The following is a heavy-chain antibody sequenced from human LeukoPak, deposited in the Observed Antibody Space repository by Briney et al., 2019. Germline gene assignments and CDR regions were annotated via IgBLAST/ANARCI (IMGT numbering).Heavy chain of an antibody. CDR1: GGSFSGYY. Sequence: SETLSLTCAVYGGSFSGYYWSWIRQPPGKGLEWIREINHSGSTNYNPSLKSRVTISVDTSKNQFSLKLSSVTAADTAVYYCARRRVVVVAATVPSLKRYWYFDLWGRGTLVTVSS. CDR2: INHSGST. J-gene: IGHJ2*01. CDR3: ARRRVVVVAATVPSLKRYWYFDL. D-gene: IGHD2-15*01. V-gene: IGHV4-34*01.